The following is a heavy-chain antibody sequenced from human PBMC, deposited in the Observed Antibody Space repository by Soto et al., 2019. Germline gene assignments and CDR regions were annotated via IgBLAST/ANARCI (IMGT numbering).Heavy chain of an antibody. CDR2: IIPISDTT. Sequence: QVQLVQSGAEVKKPGSSVKVSCKASVGTFSSYAISWVRQAPGQGLEWMGGIIPISDTTNYAQKFQGRVTITADDSTSTAYMELSSLRSADTAVYQSARSQGSSTSLEIYSHYYYGMDVWGQGTTVTVPS. J-gene: IGHJ6*02. CDR3: ARSQGSSTSLEIYSHYYYGMDV. D-gene: IGHD2-2*01. V-gene: IGHV1-69*01. CDR1: VGTFSSYA.